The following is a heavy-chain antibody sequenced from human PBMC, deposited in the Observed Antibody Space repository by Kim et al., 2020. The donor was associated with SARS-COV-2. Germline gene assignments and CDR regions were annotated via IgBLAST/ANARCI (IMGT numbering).Heavy chain of an antibody. CDR1: GFTFDHYG. Sequence: SLRLSCAASGFTFDHYGIHWVRQAPGKGLEWVSGISWNSVRIAYAESVQGRFTISRDNAKNSLYLQMNSLRPEDTGLYYCAKDITSRGTTFDPYFDYWGQGTLVTVSS. D-gene: IGHD4-4*01. CDR3: AKDITSRGTTFDPYFDY. V-gene: IGHV3-9*01. CDR2: ISWNSVRI. J-gene: IGHJ4*02.